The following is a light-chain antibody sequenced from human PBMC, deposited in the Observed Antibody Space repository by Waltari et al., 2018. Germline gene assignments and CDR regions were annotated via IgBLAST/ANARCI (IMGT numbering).Light chain of an antibody. CDR2: RAS. J-gene: IGKJ1*01. CDR3: QQHGTLPAT. V-gene: IGKV3-20*01. CDR1: QSVGSSS. Sequence: EIVLTQSPGTASLSPGDRVTLSCRASQSVGSSSLAWYQQKPGQAPRLVIYRASRRATGIPDRFSGSGSGTDFSLTIIRMEPEDFAVYYCQQHGTLPATFGQGTKVEIK.